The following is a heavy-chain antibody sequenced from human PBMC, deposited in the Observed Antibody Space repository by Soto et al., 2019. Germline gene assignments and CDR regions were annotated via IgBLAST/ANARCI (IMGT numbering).Heavy chain of an antibody. CDR2: ISYDGGNE. J-gene: IGHJ5*01. V-gene: IGHV3-30*03. Sequence: QVRLEEAGGGVVQPGRSLRLSCASSGFTFGVYNMHWVRQAPGKGLECVSVISYDGGNEYYADSVKGRFTISRDNSENKLFLQMNSLRPEDSGVYYCATGHRGLTGLPAVITAPGSFDPWGQGAQVSVSS. CDR1: GFTFGVYN. D-gene: IGHD3-22*01. CDR3: ATGHRGLTGLPAVITAPGSFDP.